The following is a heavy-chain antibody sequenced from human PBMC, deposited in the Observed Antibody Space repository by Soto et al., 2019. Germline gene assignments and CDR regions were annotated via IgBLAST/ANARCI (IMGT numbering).Heavy chain of an antibody. CDR3: AKDWSGGAFDV. D-gene: IGHD3-16*01. CDR2: ISGSGGST. J-gene: IGHJ3*01. Sequence: EVDLLESGGGLAQPGGSRRLSCAASGFSFRVFAMSWVRQAPGKGLEWVSRISGSGGSTYYADSVKGRFTISRDNSKNMLYLQMNSLRGEDTAVYYCAKDWSGGAFDVWGQGTMVIVSS. CDR1: GFSFRVFA. V-gene: IGHV3-23*01.